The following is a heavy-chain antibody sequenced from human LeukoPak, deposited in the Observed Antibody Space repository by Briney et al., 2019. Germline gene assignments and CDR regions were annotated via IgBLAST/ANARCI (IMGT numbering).Heavy chain of an antibody. D-gene: IGHD6-13*01. CDR2: IRYDGTHK. CDR1: GSTFSPYG. V-gene: IGHV3-30*02. J-gene: IGHJ4*02. CDR3: VKGGTSSWLEH. Sequence: GGSLRLSCAASGSTFSPYGMHWVCQAPGKGLEWVAFIRYDGTHKYYADSVKARVMISRDNSKNMLYLQMNSLRAEDTAVYYCVKGGTSSWLEHWGQGTLVTVSS.